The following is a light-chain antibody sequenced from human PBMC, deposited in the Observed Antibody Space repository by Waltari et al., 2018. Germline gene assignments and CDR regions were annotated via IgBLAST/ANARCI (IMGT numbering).Light chain of an antibody. V-gene: IGKV3-11*01. CDR3: QQRSNWRHT. J-gene: IGKJ2*01. CDR2: DAS. CDR1: QSVSSY. Sequence: EILLTQSPATLSLSPVERATLSCRASQSVSSYLAWYQQKPGQAPRLLIYDASNRATGIPARFSGSGSGTDFTLTISSLEPEDFAVYYCQQRSNWRHTFGQGTKLEIK.